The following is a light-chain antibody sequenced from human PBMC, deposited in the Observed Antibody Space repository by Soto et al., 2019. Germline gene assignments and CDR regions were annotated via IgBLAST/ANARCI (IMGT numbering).Light chain of an antibody. J-gene: IGLJ2*01. CDR3: SSYTTSNTLV. CDR2: EVS. CDR1: SSDVGAYTY. V-gene: IGLV2-14*01. Sequence: QSALTQPASVSGSPGQSITISCTGISSDVGAYTYVSWYQQHPGKAPKLMIFEVSARPSGVSNRFSGSKSGNTASLTISGLQAEDEADYYCSSYTTSNTLVFGGRTKLTVL.